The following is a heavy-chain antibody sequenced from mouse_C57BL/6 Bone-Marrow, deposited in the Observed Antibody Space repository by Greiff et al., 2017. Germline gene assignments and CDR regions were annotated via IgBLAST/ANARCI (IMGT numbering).Heavy chain of an antibody. V-gene: IGHV1-64*01. CDR3: ARGVGWWPFAY. Sequence: QVQLQQPGAELVKPGASVKLSCKASGYTFTSYWMHWVKQRPGQGLEWIGMIHPNSGNTKYNEKSKSKATLTVDKSSSTAYMQLSSLTSEDSAVYSCARGVGWWPFAYWGQGTLVTVSA. CDR2: IHPNSGNT. J-gene: IGHJ3*01. CDR1: GYTFTSYW. D-gene: IGHD1-1*02.